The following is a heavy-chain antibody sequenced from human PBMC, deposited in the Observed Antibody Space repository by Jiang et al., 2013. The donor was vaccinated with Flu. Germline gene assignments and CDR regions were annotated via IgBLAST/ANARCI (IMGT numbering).Heavy chain of an antibody. CDR1: GFTFSSYG. CDR2: IRYDGSNK. CDR3: AKEPGYSSSWYYFDY. D-gene: IGHD6-13*01. Sequence: QLLESGGGVVQPGGSLRLSCAASGFTFSSYGMHWVRQAPGKGLEWVAFIRYDGSNKYYADSVKGRFTISRDNSKNTLYLQMNSLRAEDTAVYYCAKEPGYSSSWYYFDYWGQGTLVTVSS. J-gene: IGHJ4*02. V-gene: IGHV3-30*02.